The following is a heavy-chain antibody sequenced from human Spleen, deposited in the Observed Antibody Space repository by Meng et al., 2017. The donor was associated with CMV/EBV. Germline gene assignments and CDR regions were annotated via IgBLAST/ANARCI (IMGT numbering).Heavy chain of an antibody. D-gene: IGHD2-2*01. Sequence: GESLKISCAASGFTLSMHWMTWVRQAPGMGLEWVANIKPDGSEKHSVDSVKGRFTISRDNAENSLYLQMNSLGAEDTALYYCARIYCSSTNCHRAFDLWGQGTRVTVSS. CDR1: GFTLSMHW. V-gene: IGHV3-7*01. CDR3: ARIYCSSTNCHRAFDL. CDR2: IKPDGSEK. J-gene: IGHJ3*01.